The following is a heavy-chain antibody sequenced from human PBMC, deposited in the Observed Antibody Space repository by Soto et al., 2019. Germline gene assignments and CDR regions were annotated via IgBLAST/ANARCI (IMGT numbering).Heavy chain of an antibody. CDR1: GFTFSSYA. D-gene: IGHD4-17*01. V-gene: IGHV3-23*01. CDR3: AKVEWRTVTTPAFDY. J-gene: IGHJ4*02. CDR2: ISGSGGST. Sequence: VQLLESGGGLVQPGGSLRLSCAASGFTFSSYAMSWVRQAPGKGLEWVSAISGSGGSTYYADSVKGRFTISRDNSKNTLYLQLNSLRAEDTAVYYCAKVEWRTVTTPAFDYWGQGTLVTVSS.